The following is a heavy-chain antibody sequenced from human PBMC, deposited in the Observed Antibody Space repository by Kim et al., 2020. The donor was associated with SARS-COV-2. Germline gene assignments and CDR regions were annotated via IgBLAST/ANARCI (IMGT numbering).Heavy chain of an antibody. D-gene: IGHD5-12*01. V-gene: IGHV3-48*03. CDR3: ASRSGYIGFDY. CDR2: ISSSGSTI. CDR1: GFTFSSYE. Sequence: GGSLRLSCAASGFTFSSYEMNWVRQAPGKGLEWVSYISSSGSTIYYADSVKGRFTISRDNAKNSLYLQMNSLRADDTAVYYCASRSGYIGFDYWGQGTLVTVSS. J-gene: IGHJ4*02.